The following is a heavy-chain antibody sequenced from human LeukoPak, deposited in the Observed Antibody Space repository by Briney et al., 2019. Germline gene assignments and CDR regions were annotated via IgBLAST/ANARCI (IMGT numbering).Heavy chain of an antibody. J-gene: IGHJ6*03. CDR3: ARMSSGQLLTYYYYMDV. D-gene: IGHD2-2*01. V-gene: IGHV1-18*01. CDR1: GYTFTSYG. CDR2: ISAYNGNT. Sequence: ASVKVSCKASGYTFTSYGISWVRQAPGQGLEWMGWISAYNGNTNYAQKLQGRVTMTTDTSTSTAYMELSSLRSEDTAVYYCARMSSGQLLTYYYYMDVWGKGTTVTVSS.